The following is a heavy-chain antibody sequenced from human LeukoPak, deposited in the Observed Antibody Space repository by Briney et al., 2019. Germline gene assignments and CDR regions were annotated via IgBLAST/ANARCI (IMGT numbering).Heavy chain of an antibody. CDR1: GGSISSGGYS. Sequence: SQTLSLTCAVSGGSISSGGYSWSWIRQPPGKGLEWLGYIYHSGSTYYNPSLKSRVTISVDRSKNHFSLKLSSVTAADTAVYYCARVHYDFPWFDPWGQGTLVTVSS. J-gene: IGHJ5*02. D-gene: IGHD3-3*01. CDR2: IYHSGST. CDR3: ARVHYDFPWFDP. V-gene: IGHV4-30-2*01.